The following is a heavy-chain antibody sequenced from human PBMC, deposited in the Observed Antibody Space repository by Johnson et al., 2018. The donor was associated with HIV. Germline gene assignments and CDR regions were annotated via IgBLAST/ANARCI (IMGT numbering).Heavy chain of an antibody. J-gene: IGHJ3*02. V-gene: IGHV3-66*01. CDR3: ARWIQLWVAFDI. CDR1: GFTVSSNY. CDR2: IYSGGST. Sequence: MHLVESGGGLVQPGGSLRLSCAASGFTVSSNYMSWVRQAPGKGLEWVSVIYSGGSTYYADSVKGRFTISRDNSKNTLYLQMNSLRAEDTAVYYCARWIQLWVAFDIWGQGTMVTVSS. D-gene: IGHD5-18*01.